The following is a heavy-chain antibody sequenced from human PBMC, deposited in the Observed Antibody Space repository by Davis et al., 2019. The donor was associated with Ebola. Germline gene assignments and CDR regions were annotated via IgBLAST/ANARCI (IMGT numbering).Heavy chain of an antibody. Sequence: ASVKVSCKASGFTFSSYGFTWVRQAPGQGLEFMGWISAYTGHTNYAQNFQGRIAMTIDTSTNTLYMELRSLRSDDTAMYYCARAQFPTTSDHWGQGTLVTVSS. D-gene: IGHD1-1*01. J-gene: IGHJ4*02. V-gene: IGHV1-18*04. CDR3: ARAQFPTTSDH. CDR2: ISAYTGHT. CDR1: GFTFSSYG.